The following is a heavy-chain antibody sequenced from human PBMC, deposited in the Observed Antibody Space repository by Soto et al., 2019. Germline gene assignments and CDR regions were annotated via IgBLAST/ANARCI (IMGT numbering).Heavy chain of an antibody. CDR2: IFYSGST. Sequence: PSETLSLTCRVSGCNFSSYGWSWIRQPPGKGLEWIGYIFYSGSTNYNPSLKSRVTISVDTSKNQFSLKLSSVTAADTAVYYCQYSGSYYVDYWGQGTLVTVSS. CDR3: QYSGSYYVDY. V-gene: IGHV4-59*08. D-gene: IGHD1-26*01. J-gene: IGHJ4*02. CDR1: GCNFSSYG.